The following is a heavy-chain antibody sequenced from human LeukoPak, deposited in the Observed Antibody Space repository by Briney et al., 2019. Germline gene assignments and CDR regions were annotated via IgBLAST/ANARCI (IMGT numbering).Heavy chain of an antibody. CDR3: ARGLQLAGWFDP. V-gene: IGHV4-39*01. CDR1: SGSIISSDYY. Sequence: SETLFLTCTVSSGSIISSDYYWGWIRQPPGTGLEWIGTISYSGSTYYNPSLKSRVTISVDTSKNQFSLRLSSVTAADTAVYYCARGLQLAGWFDPWGQGTLVTVSS. D-gene: IGHD5-18*01. CDR2: ISYSGST. J-gene: IGHJ5*02.